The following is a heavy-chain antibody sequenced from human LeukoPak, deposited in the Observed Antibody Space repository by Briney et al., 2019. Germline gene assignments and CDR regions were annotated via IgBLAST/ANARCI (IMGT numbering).Heavy chain of an antibody. CDR2: IYYSGST. J-gene: IGHJ4*02. CDR1: GGSISSSSYY. Sequence: SETLSLTCTVSGGSISSSSYYWGWIRQPPGKGLEWIGSIYYSGSTYYNPSLKSRVTISVDTSKNQFSLKLSSVTAADTAVYYCARVPSLSIAVALFDYWGQGTLVTVSS. D-gene: IGHD6-19*01. V-gene: IGHV4-39*01. CDR3: ARVPSLSIAVALFDY.